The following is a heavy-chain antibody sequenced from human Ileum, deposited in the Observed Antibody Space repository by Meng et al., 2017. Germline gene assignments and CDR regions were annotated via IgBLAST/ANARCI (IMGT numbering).Heavy chain of an antibody. CDR1: GGSITSGDYY. CDR2: IFYTGAT. CDR3: VSERRSSYFFDY. D-gene: IGHD3-10*01. Sequence: QVQLHESGPGLVKPSQTLSLNFTVSGGSITSGDYYWSWIRQPPGKGLEWIGYIFYTGATYSNPSLKSRVTVSLDTSKSQFSLKLSSVTAADTAIYYCVSERRSSYFFDYWGQGTLVTVSS. J-gene: IGHJ4*02. V-gene: IGHV4-30-4*01.